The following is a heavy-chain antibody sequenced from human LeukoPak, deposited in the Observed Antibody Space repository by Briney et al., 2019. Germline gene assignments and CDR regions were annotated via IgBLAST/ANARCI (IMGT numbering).Heavy chain of an antibody. CDR3: SRDHNLYASGRGFDP. CDR1: RFTFSLYE. V-gene: IGHV3-48*03. D-gene: IGHD3-10*01. CDR2: ISSSGSAI. J-gene: IGHJ5*02. Sequence: PGGSLRLSCAASRFTFSLYEMNWVRQAPGKGLEWVSYISSSGSAIYYTDSVKGRFTIPRDNAKNSLYLQMNSLRAEDTAVYYCSRDHNLYASGRGFDPWGQGTLVTVSS.